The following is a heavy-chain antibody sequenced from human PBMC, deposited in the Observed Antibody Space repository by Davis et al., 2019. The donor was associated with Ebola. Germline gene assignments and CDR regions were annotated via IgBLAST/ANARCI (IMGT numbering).Heavy chain of an antibody. Sequence: TLSLTCTVSGGSISSGGYYWSWIRQHPGKGLEWIGYIYYSGSTYYNPSLKSRVTISVDTSKNQFSLKLSSVTAADTAVYYCARAGLIAARLFDYWGQGTLVTVSS. CDR1: GGSISSGGYY. V-gene: IGHV4-31*03. D-gene: IGHD6-6*01. CDR2: IYYSGST. J-gene: IGHJ4*02. CDR3: ARAGLIAARLFDY.